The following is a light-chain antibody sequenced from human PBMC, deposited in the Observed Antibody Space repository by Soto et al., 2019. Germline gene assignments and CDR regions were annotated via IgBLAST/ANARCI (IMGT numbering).Light chain of an antibody. V-gene: IGLV2-14*01. CDR2: DVS. CDR3: SSYTSSSTRCV. CDR1: SSDVGGYNY. J-gene: IGLJ1*01. Sequence: QSVLTQPASVSGSPGQSITISCTRTSSDVGGYNYVSWYQQHPGKAPKLMIYDVSNRPSGVSNRFSGSKSVNTASLTISGLQAEDEADYYCSSYTSSSTRCVFGTGTKVTVL.